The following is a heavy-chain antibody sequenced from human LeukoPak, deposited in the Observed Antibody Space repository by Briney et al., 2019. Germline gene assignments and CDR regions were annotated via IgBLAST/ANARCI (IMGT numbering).Heavy chain of an antibody. D-gene: IGHD1-1*01. V-gene: IGHV3-7*01. CDR1: GFTISRYW. Sequence: GGSLRLSCGASGFTISRYWMSWVRQAPGKGLEWVANIKQDGSERTYVDSVKGRSTISRDNAKNSLYLQMNSLRVEDTAMYYCARDGGTDWYDPWGQGTLVTVSS. CDR2: IKQDGSER. J-gene: IGHJ5*02. CDR3: ARDGGTDWYDP.